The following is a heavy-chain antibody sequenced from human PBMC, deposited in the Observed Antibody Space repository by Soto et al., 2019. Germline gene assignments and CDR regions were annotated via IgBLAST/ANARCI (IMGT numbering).Heavy chain of an antibody. Sequence: QVQLVQSGAEVKKPGASVKVSCKASGYTFTSYGISWVRQAPGQGLEWMGWISAYNGNTNYAQKLQGRVTMTTDPTTSTAYMEVRSLRSDATAVYYWARSSGTSYIWFDPWGQGTLVTVSS. D-gene: IGHD1-26*01. J-gene: IGHJ5*02. CDR3: ARSSGTSYIWFDP. V-gene: IGHV1-18*01. CDR1: GYTFTSYG. CDR2: ISAYNGNT.